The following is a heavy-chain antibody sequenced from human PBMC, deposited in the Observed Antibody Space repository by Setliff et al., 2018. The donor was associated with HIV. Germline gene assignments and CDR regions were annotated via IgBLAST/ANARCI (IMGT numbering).Heavy chain of an antibody. CDR3: AKSLLVAGNDY. Sequence: GGSLRLSCAASGFTFSYYTMHWIRQTPDNGLEWVAVISYDGNSQYYADSVKGRFTLSRDNSKNTLYLQMISLRADDTAVYYCAKSLLVAGNDYWGQGTLVTVSS. D-gene: IGHD2-8*02. J-gene: IGHJ4*02. CDR2: ISYDGNSQ. CDR1: GFTFSYYT. V-gene: IGHV3-30*04.